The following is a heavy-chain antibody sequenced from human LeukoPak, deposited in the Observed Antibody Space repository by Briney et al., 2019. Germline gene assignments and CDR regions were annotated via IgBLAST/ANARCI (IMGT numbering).Heavy chain of an antibody. V-gene: IGHV3-11*05. Sequence: MSGGSLRLSCAASGFSFSDYYMVWIRQAPGKGPEWISVISSSGSSTNYADSVRGRFTVSRDNAKNSLFLQMNRLRPEDSAVYYCARADSSSWFDYWGQGTLVTVSS. CDR3: ARADSSSWFDY. CDR1: GFSFSDYY. D-gene: IGHD3-22*01. CDR2: ISSSGSST. J-gene: IGHJ4*02.